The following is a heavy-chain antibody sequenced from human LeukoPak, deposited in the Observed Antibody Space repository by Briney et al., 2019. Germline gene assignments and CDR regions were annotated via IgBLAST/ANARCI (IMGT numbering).Heavy chain of an antibody. D-gene: IGHD6-6*01. J-gene: IGHJ3*02. CDR3: ARPTIAARPAAFDI. CDR1: GGTFSSCA. CDR2: IIPIFGTA. Sequence: ASVKVSCKASGGTFSSCAISWVRQAPGQGLKWMGGIIPIFGTANYAQKFQGRVTITADESTSTAYMELSSLRSEDTAVYYCARPTIAARPAAFDIWGQGTLVTVSS. V-gene: IGHV1-69*13.